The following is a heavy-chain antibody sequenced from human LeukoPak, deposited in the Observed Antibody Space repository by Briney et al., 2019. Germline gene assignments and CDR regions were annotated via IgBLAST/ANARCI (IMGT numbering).Heavy chain of an antibody. CDR1: GYTFTGYY. Sequence: ASVKVSCKASGYTFTGYYMHWVRQAPGQGLEWMGWINPNSGGTNYAQKFQGWVTMTRDTSISTAYMELSRLRSDDTAVYYCARGVSGYDPPGFSSYFDYWGQGTLVTVSS. V-gene: IGHV1-2*04. J-gene: IGHJ4*02. CDR3: ARGVSGYDPPGFSSYFDY. D-gene: IGHD5-12*01. CDR2: INPNSGGT.